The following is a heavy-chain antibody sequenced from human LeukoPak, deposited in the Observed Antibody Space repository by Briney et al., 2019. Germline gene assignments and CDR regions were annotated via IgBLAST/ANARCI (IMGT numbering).Heavy chain of an antibody. J-gene: IGHJ4*02. CDR2: ISYHGKA. CDR1: GGSLSGYY. D-gene: IGHD1-14*01. V-gene: IGHV4-59*08. CDR3: VRHEPLGRGAWDY. Sequence: PSETLSLTCTVSGGSLSGYYWSWIRQPPGKGLEWIAYISYHGKADSNPSLKRRVTTSIDMSTNQFSLELTSVTAADTAIYYCVRHEPLGRGAWDYWGQGILVTVSS.